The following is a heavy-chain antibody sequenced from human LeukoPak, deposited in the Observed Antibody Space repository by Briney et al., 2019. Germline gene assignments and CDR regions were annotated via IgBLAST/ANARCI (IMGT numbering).Heavy chain of an antibody. D-gene: IGHD3-10*01. V-gene: IGHV3-30*18. CDR2: ISHDGSYE. CDR3: AKDGLWFGDLTYFDY. CDR1: GLTVSSNY. Sequence: GGSLRLSCAASGLTVSSNYMSWVRQAPGKGLEWVAVISHDGSYEYYADSMKGRFTISRDTSKNTLYLQMNSLRAEDTAVYYCAKDGLWFGDLTYFDYWGQGVLVTVSS. J-gene: IGHJ4*02.